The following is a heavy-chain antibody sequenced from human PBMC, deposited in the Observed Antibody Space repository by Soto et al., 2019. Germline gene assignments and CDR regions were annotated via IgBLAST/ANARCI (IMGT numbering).Heavy chain of an antibody. CDR2: ISAYNGNT. CDR1: GYTFTNYG. D-gene: IGHD2-2*02. Sequence: ASVKVSCKASGYTFTNYGIIWVRQAPGQGLEWMGWISAYNGNTNYAQKLQGRVTMTTDTSTSTAYMELRSLRSDDTAVYYCARETYCSSTSCYIAYWGQGTLVTVSS. J-gene: IGHJ4*02. CDR3: ARETYCSSTSCYIAY. V-gene: IGHV1-18*01.